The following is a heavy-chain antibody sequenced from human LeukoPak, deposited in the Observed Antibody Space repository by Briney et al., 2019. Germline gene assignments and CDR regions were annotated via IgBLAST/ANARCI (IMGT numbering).Heavy chain of an antibody. CDR2: FDPEDGET. V-gene: IGHV1-24*01. CDR3: ATGLFSGSYPPVGY. Sequence: ASVKVSRKVSGYTLTELSMHWVRQAPGKGLEWMGGFDPEDGETIYAQKFQGRVTMTEDTSTDTAYMELSSLRSEDTAVYYCATGLFSGSYPPVGYWGQGTLVTVSS. J-gene: IGHJ4*02. CDR1: GYTLTELS. D-gene: IGHD1-26*01.